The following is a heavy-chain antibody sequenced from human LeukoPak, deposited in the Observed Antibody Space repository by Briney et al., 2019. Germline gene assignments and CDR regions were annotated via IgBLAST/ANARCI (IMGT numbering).Heavy chain of an antibody. CDR3: ARGTDSRRSAFAI. V-gene: IGHV4-31*03. Sequence: PSQTLSLTCTVSGGSISSGGYYWSWIRQHPGKGLEWIGYIYYSGSTYYNPSLKSRVTISVDTSKNQFSQKLTSVTAADTAVYYCARGTDSRRSAFAIWGQGTMVTVSS. D-gene: IGHD3-22*01. J-gene: IGHJ3*02. CDR2: IYYSGST. CDR1: GGSISSGGYY.